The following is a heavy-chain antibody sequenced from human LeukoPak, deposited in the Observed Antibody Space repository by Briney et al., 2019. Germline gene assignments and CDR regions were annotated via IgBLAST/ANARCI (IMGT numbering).Heavy chain of an antibody. V-gene: IGHV1-24*01. CDR3: ATGRTKWDLLNY. J-gene: IGHJ4*02. CDR1: GYSLTELS. CDR2: LDTADGEM. D-gene: IGHD1-26*01. Sequence: ASVKGSCKGSGYSLTELSLHWVRQAPGKGLEWMGGLDTADGEMIYTQMFQGTITMTEDSSTHTAYMGMSSLRSDDTAVYYCATGRTKWDLLNYWGQGTLVTVSS.